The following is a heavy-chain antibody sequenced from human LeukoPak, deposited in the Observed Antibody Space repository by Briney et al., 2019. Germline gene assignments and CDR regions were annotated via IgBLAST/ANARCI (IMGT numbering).Heavy chain of an antibody. CDR1: GFTFSSYG. CDR2: VSYDGRYR. V-gene: IGHV3-30*18. Sequence: GGSLRLSCVASGFTFSSYGMYWVRQAPGKGLERVAVVSYDGRYRYYADSVKGRFTISRDSSKNTLYLQMDSLRAEDTAVYYCAKFGVAAGTDYWYFDLWGRGTLVTVSS. D-gene: IGHD6-19*01. J-gene: IGHJ2*01. CDR3: AKFGVAAGTDYWYFDL.